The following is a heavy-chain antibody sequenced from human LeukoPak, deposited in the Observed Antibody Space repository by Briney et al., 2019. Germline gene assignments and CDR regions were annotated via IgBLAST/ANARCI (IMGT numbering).Heavy chain of an antibody. J-gene: IGHJ6*02. V-gene: IGHV3-23*01. Sequence: GGSLRLSCAASGFTFNSYAMNWVRQAPGKGLEWVSAISGSGGSTFYADSVKGRFTISRDNSRNTLYLQMNSLRAEDTAVYYCAKDQIWVDYYYYGMDVWGQGTTVTVSS. D-gene: IGHD3-16*01. CDR2: ISGSGGST. CDR1: GFTFNSYA. CDR3: AKDQIWVDYYYYGMDV.